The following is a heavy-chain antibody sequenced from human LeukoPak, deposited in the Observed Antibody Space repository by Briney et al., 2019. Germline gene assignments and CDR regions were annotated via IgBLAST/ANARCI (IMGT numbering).Heavy chain of an antibody. Sequence: SETLSLTCTVSGASVSSGSYYWSWVRQPPGTGLEWIGFISCRGNTNYNPSLKSRVTISVDTSKNQFSLKLSSVTAADTAVYYCASLYCSRTSCYMDPWGQGTLVTVSS. CDR3: ASLYCSRTSCYMDP. V-gene: IGHV4-61*01. J-gene: IGHJ5*02. CDR2: ISCRGNT. D-gene: IGHD2-2*02. CDR1: GASVSSGSYY.